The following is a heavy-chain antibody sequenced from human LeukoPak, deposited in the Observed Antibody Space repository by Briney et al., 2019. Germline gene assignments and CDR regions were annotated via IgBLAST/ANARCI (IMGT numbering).Heavy chain of an antibody. D-gene: IGHD1-26*01. V-gene: IGHV3-30*02. CDR1: GFTFSSYG. Sequence: GGSLRLSCAASGFTFSSYGMHWVRQAPGKGLEWVAFIRYDGSNKYYADSVKGRFTISRDNSKNTLYLQMNSLRAEDTAVYYCAKDHGEATGYFDYWGQGTLVTVSS. CDR2: IRYDGSNK. CDR3: AKDHGEATGYFDY. J-gene: IGHJ4*02.